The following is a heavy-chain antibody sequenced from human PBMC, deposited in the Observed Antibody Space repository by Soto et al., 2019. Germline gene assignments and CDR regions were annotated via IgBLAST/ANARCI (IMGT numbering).Heavy chain of an antibody. CDR1: GYTFTSYD. CDR2: MNPNSGNT. Sequence: QVQLVQSGAEVKKPGASVKVSCKASGYTFTSYDINWVRQATGQGLEWMGWMNPNSGNTGYAQKFQGRVTMTRNTAXXPXYXARSRLRSEDTAVYYCARGPGQYGSSWSYYYYGMGVWGQGTTVTVSS. J-gene: IGHJ6*02. CDR3: ARGPGQYGSSWSYYYYGMGV. V-gene: IGHV1-8*01. D-gene: IGHD6-13*01.